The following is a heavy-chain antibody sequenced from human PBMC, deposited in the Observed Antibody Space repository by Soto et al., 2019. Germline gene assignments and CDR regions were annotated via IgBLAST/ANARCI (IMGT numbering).Heavy chain of an antibody. CDR3: ARGGGGLNY. D-gene: IGHD2-21*01. CDR2: INSGSTSV. V-gene: IGHV3-21*02. J-gene: IGHJ4*02. CDR1: GVSFSISA. Sequence: DVQLVESGGGLVKPGGSLRLSCEVSGVSFSISAMNWVRQAPGKGLEWVSSINSGSTSVRYVDSVKGRFTISRDNANNSLSLPMNSLRVEDTAVYYCARGGGGLNYWGQGTLVTVSS.